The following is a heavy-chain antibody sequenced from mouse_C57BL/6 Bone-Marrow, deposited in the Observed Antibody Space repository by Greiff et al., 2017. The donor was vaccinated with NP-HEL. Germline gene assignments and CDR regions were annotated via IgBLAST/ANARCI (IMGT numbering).Heavy chain of an antibody. J-gene: IGHJ3*01. CDR1: GFTFSSYT. Sequence: EVMLVESGGGLVKPGGSLKLSCAASGFTFSSYTMSWVRQTPEKRLEWVATISGGGGNTYYPDSVKGRFTISRDNAKNTLYLQMSSLRSEDTALYYCARQPPIYYDYPWFAYWGQGTLVTVSA. V-gene: IGHV5-9*01. CDR3: ARQPPIYYDYPWFAY. D-gene: IGHD2-4*01. CDR2: ISGGGGNT.